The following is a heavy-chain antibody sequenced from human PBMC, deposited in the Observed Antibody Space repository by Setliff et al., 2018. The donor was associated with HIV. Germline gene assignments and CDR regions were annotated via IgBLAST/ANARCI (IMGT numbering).Heavy chain of an antibody. CDR2: IYYSGNT. J-gene: IGHJ4*02. Sequence: PSETLSLTCSVSGGSISSYYWAWIRQPPGKGLEWIGTIYYSGNTYYNPSLKSRATISVDMSKNQFSLRLSSVTAADTAVYYCIIAYSSGWLAPMGFDSWGQGTLVTVSS. CDR3: IIAYSSGWLAPMGFDS. D-gene: IGHD6-19*01. V-gene: IGHV4-39*03. CDR1: GGSISSYY.